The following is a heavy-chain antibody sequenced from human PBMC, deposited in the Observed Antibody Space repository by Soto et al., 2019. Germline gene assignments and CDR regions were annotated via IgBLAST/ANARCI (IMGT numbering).Heavy chain of an antibody. CDR1: GGTFSSYA. CDR2: IIPIFGTA. Sequence: VASVKVSCKASGGTFSSYAISWVRQAPGQGLEWMGGIIPIFGTANYAQKFQGRVTITADESTSTAYTELSSLRSEDTAVYYCARGPDIYNWNYEGTREQTYYYYGMDVWGQGSTVTVSS. D-gene: IGHD1-7*01. J-gene: IGHJ6*02. CDR3: ARGPDIYNWNYEGTREQTYYYYGMDV. V-gene: IGHV1-69*13.